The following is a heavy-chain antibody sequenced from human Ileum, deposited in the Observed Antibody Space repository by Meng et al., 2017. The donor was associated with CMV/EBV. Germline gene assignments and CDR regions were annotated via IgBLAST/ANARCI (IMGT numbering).Heavy chain of an antibody. Sequence: ASVKVSCKASGYTFTSYDISWVRRAPGQGLEWMGWISTDNGNTNYAQSFQGRVTLTTDASTSTAYMELRGLRSDDTAVYYCARVRQLWPEDYFDYWGQGTLVTVSS. CDR1: GYTFTSYD. CDR3: ARVRQLWPEDYFDY. CDR2: ISTDNGNT. D-gene: IGHD5-18*01. V-gene: IGHV1-18*01. J-gene: IGHJ4*02.